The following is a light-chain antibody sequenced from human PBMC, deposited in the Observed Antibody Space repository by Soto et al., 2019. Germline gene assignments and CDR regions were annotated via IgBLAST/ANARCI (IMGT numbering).Light chain of an antibody. CDR3: HQRSNWPLT. CDR1: QSVNNY. Sequence: EIVLTQSPATLSLSPGERATLSCRASQSVNNYLAWYQQKPGQAPRLLIYDASSRATDIPARFSGSGSGTDFTLAISSLEPEDFATYYCHQRSNWPLTCGGGTKVEIK. J-gene: IGKJ4*01. V-gene: IGKV3-11*01. CDR2: DAS.